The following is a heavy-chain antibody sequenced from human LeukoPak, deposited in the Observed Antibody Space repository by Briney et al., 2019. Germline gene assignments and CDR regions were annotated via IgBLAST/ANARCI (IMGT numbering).Heavy chain of an antibody. CDR3: ARAQYGMDV. CDR2: ISAYNGNT. V-gene: IGHV1-18*01. J-gene: IGHJ6*02. Sequence: ASVKVSCKASGYTFTSYGISWVRQAPGQGLEWMAWISAYNGNTNYAQKFQGRLTMTTETSTSTAYMELRSLRSDDTAVYYGARAQYGMDVWGQGTAVTVSS. CDR1: GYTFTSYG.